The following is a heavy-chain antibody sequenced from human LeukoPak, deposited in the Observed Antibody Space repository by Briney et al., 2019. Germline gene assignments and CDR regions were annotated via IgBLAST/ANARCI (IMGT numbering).Heavy chain of an antibody. CDR2: IYYSGST. Sequence: PSETLSLTCTVSGGSISSYYWSWIRQPPGKGLEWIGYIYYSGSTNYNPSLKSRVTISVDTSKNQFSLKLSSVTAADTAVYYCARVAGDIDEYYFDYWGQGTLVTVSS. CDR3: ARVAGDIDEYYFDY. D-gene: IGHD5-12*01. CDR1: GGSISSYY. V-gene: IGHV4-59*08. J-gene: IGHJ4*02.